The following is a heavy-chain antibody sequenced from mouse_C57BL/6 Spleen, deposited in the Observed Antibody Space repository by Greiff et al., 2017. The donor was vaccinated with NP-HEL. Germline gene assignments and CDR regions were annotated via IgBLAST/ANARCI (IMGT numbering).Heavy chain of an antibody. Sequence: QVQLQQSGPELVKPGASVKISCKASGYTFTDYYINWVKQRPGQGLEWIGWIFPGSGSTYYNEKFKGKATLTVDKSSSTAYMLLSSLTSEDSAVYFCARNGRYGSSPYAMDYWGQGTSVTVSS. V-gene: IGHV1-75*01. CDR3: ARNGRYGSSPYAMDY. J-gene: IGHJ4*01. CDR2: IFPGSGST. D-gene: IGHD1-1*01. CDR1: GYTFTDYY.